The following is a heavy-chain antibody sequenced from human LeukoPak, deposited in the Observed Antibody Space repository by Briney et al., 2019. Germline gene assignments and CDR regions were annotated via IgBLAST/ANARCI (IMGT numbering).Heavy chain of an antibody. V-gene: IGHV5-51*01. Sequence: GESLKISCKGSGYSFTSYWVGWVRQMPGKGLEWMGNIYPGDSDTRYSPSFQGQVTISADKSISTAYLQWSSLKASDTAMYYCARIRITMVRGVDNWFDPWGQGTLVTVSS. CDR3: ARIRITMVRGVDNWFDP. D-gene: IGHD3-10*01. CDR1: GYSFTSYW. J-gene: IGHJ5*02. CDR2: IYPGDSDT.